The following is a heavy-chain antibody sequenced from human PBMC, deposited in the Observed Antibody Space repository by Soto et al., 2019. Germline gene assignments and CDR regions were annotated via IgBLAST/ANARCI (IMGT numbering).Heavy chain of an antibody. CDR2: IHHSGGT. Sequence: QVQLQESGPGLVKPSGTLSLSCAVSGGSVSNNNWWSWVRQFPGNGLEWIGEIHHSGGTSYNPSLESRATLSVDKSKNELSLGLNYVTAADTAVYYCTKNSAYALDYWGLGILVTVSS. D-gene: IGHD5-12*01. J-gene: IGHJ4*02. CDR1: GGSVSNNNW. V-gene: IGHV4-4*02. CDR3: TKNSAYALDY.